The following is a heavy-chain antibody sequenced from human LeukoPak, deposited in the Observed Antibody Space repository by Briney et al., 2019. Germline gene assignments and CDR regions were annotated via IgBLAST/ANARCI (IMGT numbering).Heavy chain of an antibody. CDR1: GFTFSSYA. Sequence: GGSLRLSCAASGFTFSSYAMSWVRQAPGEGLEWVAAIRSRGDKTYHADSVKGRFTISRDNSKNTLFLQMNSLRAEDTAVYYCVRDWVTDTAAIDYWGQGTLVSVSS. D-gene: IGHD2-2*01. CDR3: VRDWVTDTAAIDY. CDR2: IRSRGDKT. V-gene: IGHV3-23*01. J-gene: IGHJ4*02.